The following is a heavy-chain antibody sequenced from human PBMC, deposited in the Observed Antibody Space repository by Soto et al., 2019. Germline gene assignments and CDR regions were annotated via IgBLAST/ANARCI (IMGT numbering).Heavy chain of an antibody. D-gene: IGHD1-26*01. CDR3: ARDGGRHSGGIDY. V-gene: IGHV1-69*01. CDR1: GGTISSYS. CDR2: IIPIFGTA. J-gene: IGHJ4*02. Sequence: QVQLVQSGAEVKKPGSSVNVSCKASGGTISSYSINWVRQAPGQGLEWMGEIIPIFGTANYAQKFQGRVTITADESTSTAYMELSSLRSEDTAVYYCARDGGRHSGGIDYWGQGTLVTVSS.